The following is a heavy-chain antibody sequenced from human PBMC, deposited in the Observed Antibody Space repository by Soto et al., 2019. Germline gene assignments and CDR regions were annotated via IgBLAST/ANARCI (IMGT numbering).Heavy chain of an antibody. Sequence: GGSLRLCCAAAGFTFSIFGSHWVRQAPVKGLVWVAVISYDGSNKYYAHSVKGRFTISRDKSKDTLYLQMNSLRAEDPAVSYCAKDVGVVIYHYYMDVWGKGPTVTVSS. J-gene: IGHJ6*03. D-gene: IGHD3-3*01. V-gene: IGHV3-30*18. CDR2: ISYDGSNK. CDR3: AKDVGVVIYHYYMDV. CDR1: GFTFSIFG.